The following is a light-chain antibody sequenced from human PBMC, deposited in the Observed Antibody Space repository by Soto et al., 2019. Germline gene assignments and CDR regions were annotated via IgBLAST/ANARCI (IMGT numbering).Light chain of an antibody. J-gene: IGKJ1*01. V-gene: IGKV3-15*01. CDR1: QSVSSN. CDR2: GAS. Sequence: EIVLTQSPATLSLSPGERATLSCRASQSVSSNLAWYQQKPCQAPRLIIYGASTRATGIPARFSGSGSGTEFTLTISSLQSEDFAVYYCQQYKNWPTWTFGQGTKVDIK. CDR3: QQYKNWPTWT.